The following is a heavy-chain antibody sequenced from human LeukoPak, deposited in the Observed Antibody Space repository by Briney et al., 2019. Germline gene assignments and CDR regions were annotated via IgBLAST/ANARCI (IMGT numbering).Heavy chain of an antibody. CDR3: AKDGDCSGPSCYESSFDR. J-gene: IGHJ5*02. CDR2: ISGSGGST. V-gene: IGHV3-23*01. D-gene: IGHD2-2*01. Sequence: PGGSLRLSCAASGFTFSSYDMSWVRQAPGKGLEWVSAISGSGGSTYYADSVKGRFTISRDNSQNTLYLQMNRLRAEDTAVYYCAKDGDCSGPSCYESSFDRWGEGTLVTVSS. CDR1: GFTFSSYD.